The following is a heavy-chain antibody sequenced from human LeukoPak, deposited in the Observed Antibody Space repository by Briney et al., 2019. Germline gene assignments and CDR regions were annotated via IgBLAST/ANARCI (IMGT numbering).Heavy chain of an antibody. V-gene: IGHV3-15*01. CDR3: TRVGVDTAMVFDY. CDR2: IKSKTDGGTT. J-gene: IGHJ4*02. Sequence: PGGSLRLSCAASGFTFSNAWMSWVRQAPGKGLEWVGRIKSKTDGGTTDYAAPVKGRFTISRDDSKNTLYLQMNSLKTEDTAVYYCTRVGVDTAMVFDYWGQGTLVTVSS. CDR1: GFTFSNAW. D-gene: IGHD5-18*01.